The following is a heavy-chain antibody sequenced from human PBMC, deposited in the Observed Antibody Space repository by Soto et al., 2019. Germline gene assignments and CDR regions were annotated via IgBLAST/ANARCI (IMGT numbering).Heavy chain of an antibody. Sequence: SETLSLTCSVSGGSVSNKTYYWSWIRQPPGKRLEWIGYVYYSGTTNYNPSLKSRVTISVDLSKNQFSLRLSSVTTADTALYYCARTTAVPNTLRSRYFFDYWGQGTLVTVSS. CDR1: GGSVSNKTYY. V-gene: IGHV4-61*01. CDR3: ARTTAVPNTLRSRYFFDY. D-gene: IGHD4-17*01. CDR2: VYYSGTT. J-gene: IGHJ4*02.